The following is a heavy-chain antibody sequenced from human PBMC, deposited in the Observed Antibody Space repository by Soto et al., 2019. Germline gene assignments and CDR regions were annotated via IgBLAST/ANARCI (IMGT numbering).Heavy chain of an antibody. D-gene: IGHD3-16*01. CDR3: ARGDSPYVWFNEF. V-gene: IGHV1-69*01. CDR1: GGLFSSYA. Sequence: QEQLVQSGAEVKKPGSSVKVSCKDSGGLFSSYAISWVRQAPGQGLEWMGGIIPVFGTPYYAQKFQGRVTISADESTNTAYMELSSLTSEDKAMYYCARGDSPYVWFNEFWGQGALVTVSS. J-gene: IGHJ4*02. CDR2: IIPVFGTP.